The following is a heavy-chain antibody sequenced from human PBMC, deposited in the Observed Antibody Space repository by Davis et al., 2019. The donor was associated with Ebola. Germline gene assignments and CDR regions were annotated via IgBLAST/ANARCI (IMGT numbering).Heavy chain of an antibody. V-gene: IGHV3-33*01. Sequence: GESLKISCAASGFTFSSFGIHWVRQAPGKGLEWVSDIWYDGSHRDYVDSVKGRFTISRDNSKNTLYLQMNSLRAEDTAVYYCARVARRFGDPDYWGQGTLVTVSS. J-gene: IGHJ4*02. CDR2: IWYDGSHR. D-gene: IGHD3-10*01. CDR3: ARVARRFGDPDY. CDR1: GFTFSSFG.